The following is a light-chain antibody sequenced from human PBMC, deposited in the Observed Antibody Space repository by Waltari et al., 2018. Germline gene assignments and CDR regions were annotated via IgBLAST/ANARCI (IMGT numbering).Light chain of an antibody. CDR3: QQYGSSVLT. CDR1: QSVSSSY. V-gene: IGKV3-20*01. CDR2: GAS. J-gene: IGKJ4*01. Sequence: EIVLTQSPGTLSLSPGERATLSCSASQSVSSSYLAWYQQKPGQAPRLLIYGASSRATGIPDRFSGSGSGTDLTLTISRLEPEDFAVYYCQQYGSSVLTFGGGTKVEIK.